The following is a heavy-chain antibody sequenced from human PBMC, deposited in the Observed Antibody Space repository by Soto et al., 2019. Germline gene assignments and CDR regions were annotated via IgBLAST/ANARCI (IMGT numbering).Heavy chain of an antibody. V-gene: IGHV3-33*01. D-gene: IGHD2-15*01. CDR3: ERERYTYCSGGTCSGVDK. CDR1: GFTFSSYG. Sequence: RXLILSCATSGFTFSSYGMHLIRQAPGKGLEWVAGIWYDGSNKYYVDSVKGRFTISRDNSKNTLYLQMNSLRAEDTAVFYCERERYTYCSGGTCSGVDKWGQGTLVTVSS. CDR2: IWYDGSNK. J-gene: IGHJ4*02.